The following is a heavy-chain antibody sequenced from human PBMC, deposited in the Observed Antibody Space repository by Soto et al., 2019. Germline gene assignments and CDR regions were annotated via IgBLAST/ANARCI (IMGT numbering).Heavy chain of an antibody. Sequence: GGSLRLSCAASGFTFSSSAMSWVRQAPGKGLEWVSTLSGSGGSTYYADSVKGRFTISRDTSKDTLYQQKNGLRVEDTAVYYCARRIGAIKFEFDYWGQGTLVTVSS. CDR2: LSGSGGST. J-gene: IGHJ4*02. CDR1: GFTFSSSA. D-gene: IGHD2-21*01. CDR3: ARRIGAIKFEFDY. V-gene: IGHV3-23*01.